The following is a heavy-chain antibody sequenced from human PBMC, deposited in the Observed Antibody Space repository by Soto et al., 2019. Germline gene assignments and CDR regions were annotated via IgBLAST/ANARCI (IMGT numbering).Heavy chain of an antibody. J-gene: IGHJ2*01. CDR2: IDPIDSYT. D-gene: IGHD2-21*02. CDR3: ARGDKPQTARYLAL. Sequence: GESLKISCKGPGYSFTSHWISWVRQMPGKGLEWMGRIDPIDSYTSYSPSCQGHVTISAANPIRTVYLQWSSLKAPDTARNYSARGDKPQTARYLALGGRGTSVPVSP. CDR1: GYSFTSHW. V-gene: IGHV5-10-1*01.